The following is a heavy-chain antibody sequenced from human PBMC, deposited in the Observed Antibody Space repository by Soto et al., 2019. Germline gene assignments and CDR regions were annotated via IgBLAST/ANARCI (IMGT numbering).Heavy chain of an antibody. V-gene: IGHV4-34*01. CDR2: INHSGST. J-gene: IGHJ4*02. Sequence: SETLSLTCGVYGGSFSGYYWSWIRQPPGKGLEWIGEINHSGSTNYNPSLKSRVTISVDTSKNQFSLKLSSVTAADTAVYYCARGVGGSGSYFYFDYWGQGALVTVSS. CDR1: GGSFSGYY. CDR3: ARGVGGSGSYFYFDY. D-gene: IGHD1-26*01.